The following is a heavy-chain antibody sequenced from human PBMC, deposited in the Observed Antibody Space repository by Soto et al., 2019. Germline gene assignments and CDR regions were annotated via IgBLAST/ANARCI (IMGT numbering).Heavy chain of an antibody. CDR3: AREGDDTGYNSGWYGY. Sequence: QVQLQESGPGLVKPSETLSLTCTVSGGSISRYYWTWIRQPPGKGLQWIGYIYYRGSANYNPSLKSRVTISVDTSKNQFSLRLSSVTAADTAVYYCAREGDDTGYNSGWYGYWGQGALVTVSS. CDR1: GGSISRYY. CDR2: IYYRGSA. V-gene: IGHV4-59*01. J-gene: IGHJ4*02. D-gene: IGHD6-19*01.